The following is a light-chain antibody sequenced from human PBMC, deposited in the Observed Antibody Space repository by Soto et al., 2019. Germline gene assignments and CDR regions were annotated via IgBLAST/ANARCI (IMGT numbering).Light chain of an antibody. V-gene: IGKV2-28*01. CDR1: RGLLHTNGYNF. Sequence: DIVLTQSPLSLPVTTGEPASISCSSTRGLLHTNGYNFLDWYLQKPGQSPQLLIYLASTRASGVPDRFSGSGSGTHFTLKISRVEAEDVGVYYCMQALETPPVTFGQGTRLEIK. CDR2: LAS. J-gene: IGKJ5*01. CDR3: MQALETPPVT.